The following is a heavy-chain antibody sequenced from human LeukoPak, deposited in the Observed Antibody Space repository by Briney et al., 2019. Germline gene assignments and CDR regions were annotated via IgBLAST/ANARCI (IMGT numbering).Heavy chain of an antibody. CDR1: GGSFSGYY. J-gene: IGHJ4*02. Sequence: SETLSLTCAVYGGSFSGYYWSWIRQPPGKGLEWIGEINHSGSTNYNPSLKSRVTISVDTSKNQFSLKLSSVTAADTAVYYCARGRIAARLGLDYWGQGTLVTVSS. CDR3: ARGRIAARLGLDY. CDR2: INHSGST. V-gene: IGHV4-34*01. D-gene: IGHD6-6*01.